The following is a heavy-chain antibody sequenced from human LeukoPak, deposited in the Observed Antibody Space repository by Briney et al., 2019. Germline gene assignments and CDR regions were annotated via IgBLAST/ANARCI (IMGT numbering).Heavy chain of an antibody. D-gene: IGHD6-19*01. CDR2: MNPNSGNT. V-gene: IGHV1-8*01. J-gene: IGHJ6*03. CDR1: GYTFTSYD. Sequence: ASVKVSCKASGYTFTSYDINWVRQATGQGLEWMGWMNPNSGNTGYAQKFQGRVTMIRNTSISTAYMELSSLRSEDTAVYYCARYLEVAVAGTPYYYYYMDVWGKGTTVTVSS. CDR3: ARYLEVAVAGTPYYYYYMDV.